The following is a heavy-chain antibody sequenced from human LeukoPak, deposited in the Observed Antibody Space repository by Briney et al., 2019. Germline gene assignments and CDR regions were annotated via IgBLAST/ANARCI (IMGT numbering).Heavy chain of an antibody. Sequence: GGSLRLSCAASGFTFSSYWMSWVRQAPGKGLEWVANIEQDGSEKYYVDSVKGRFTISRDNAKNSLYLQMNSLRAEDTAVYYCARETNPLAATYYYYYYMDVWGKGTTVTVSS. D-gene: IGHD6-13*01. V-gene: IGHV3-7*01. CDR2: IEQDGSEK. J-gene: IGHJ6*03. CDR1: GFTFSSYW. CDR3: ARETNPLAATYYYYYYMDV.